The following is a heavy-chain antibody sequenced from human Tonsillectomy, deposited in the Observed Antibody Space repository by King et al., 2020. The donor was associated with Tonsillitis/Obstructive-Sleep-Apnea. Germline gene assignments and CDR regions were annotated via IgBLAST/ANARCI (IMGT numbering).Heavy chain of an antibody. V-gene: IGHV4-34*01. CDR2: ISHSGST. J-gene: IGHJ4*02. CDR1: GGSFSGYY. CDR3: GRGAQWGY. D-gene: IGHD1-26*01. Sequence: VQLQQWGAGLLKPSETLSLTCAVYGGSFSGYYWSWIRQPPGKGLEWIGEISHSGSTSYDPSLQSRVTISLDMSQNQFSLKLSAVTAADTGVYYCGRGAQWGYWGQGTLVTVSS.